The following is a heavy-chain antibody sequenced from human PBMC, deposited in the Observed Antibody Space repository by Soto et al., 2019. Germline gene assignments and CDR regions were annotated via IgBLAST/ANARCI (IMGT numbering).Heavy chain of an antibody. CDR1: GDSVSSNSAA. Sequence: SQTLSLTCAIPGDSVSSNSAAWNWIRQSPSRGLEWLGRTYYRSKWYNDYAVSVKSRITINPDTSKNQFSLQLNSVTPEDTAVYYCARVSLYSSSRSYYFDYWGQGTLVTVSS. J-gene: IGHJ4*02. V-gene: IGHV6-1*01. D-gene: IGHD6-13*01. CDR2: TYYRSKWYN. CDR3: ARVSLYSSSRSYYFDY.